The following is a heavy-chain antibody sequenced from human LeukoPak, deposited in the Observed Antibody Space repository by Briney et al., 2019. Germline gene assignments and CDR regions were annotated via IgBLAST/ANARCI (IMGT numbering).Heavy chain of an antibody. CDR2: ISSSGSTI. Sequence: GGSLRLSCAASGFTFSSYEMNWVRQAPGKGLEWVSYISSSGSTIYYADSVKGRFTISRDNAKNSLYLQMNSLRAEDTAVYYCAHAPGRGATFWFDPWGQGTLVTVSS. J-gene: IGHJ5*02. CDR3: AHAPGRGATFWFDP. V-gene: IGHV3-48*03. CDR1: GFTFSSYE. D-gene: IGHD1-26*01.